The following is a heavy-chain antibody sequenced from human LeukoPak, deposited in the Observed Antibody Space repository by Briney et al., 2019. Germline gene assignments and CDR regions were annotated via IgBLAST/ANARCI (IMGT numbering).Heavy chain of an antibody. CDR3: ARSEINDYMRF. V-gene: IGHV4-38-2*01. CDR1: GYSIANGYH. CDR2: IYQSGST. Sequence: SETLSLTCSVSGYSIANGYHWAWVRQPPGKRLEWLGSIYQSGSTYDNLSLKSRLTMSVDTSKNQFSLTMRAVTAADTALYYCARSEINDYMRFWGQGILVTVSS. J-gene: IGHJ4*02. D-gene: IGHD4-11*01.